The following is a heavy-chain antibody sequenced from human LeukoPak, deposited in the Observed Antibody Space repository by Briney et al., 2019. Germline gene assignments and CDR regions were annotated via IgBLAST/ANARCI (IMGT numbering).Heavy chain of an antibody. Sequence: SETLSLTCTVSGGSINSLVYYWGWVRQSPGVGLEWIGIISQSGNTYFNPSLKSRLTMSVDTSKNHFSLNLTSVTAADTAVYFCARTEDYYFNYMDVWGKGTTVTVSS. CDR2: ISQSGNT. CDR1: GGSINSLVYY. J-gene: IGHJ6*03. CDR3: ARTEDYYFNYMDV. V-gene: IGHV4-39*07.